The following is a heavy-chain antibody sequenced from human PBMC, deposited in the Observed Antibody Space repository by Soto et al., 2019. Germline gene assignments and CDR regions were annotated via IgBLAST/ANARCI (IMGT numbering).Heavy chain of an antibody. CDR2: ISAFNGDT. CDR1: GFTFTRYG. Sequence: QVQLVQSGAEVKKPGASVKVSCKASGFTFTRYGISWVRQAPGQGLEWMGWISAFNGDTKYAQRLQGRVAMTTDTSTDTGHMELRSLRSDDTAVYYCARDSPSSGLLGTNYWGQGTLVSVSS. V-gene: IGHV1-18*01. D-gene: IGHD6-19*01. J-gene: IGHJ4*02. CDR3: ARDSPSSGLLGTNY.